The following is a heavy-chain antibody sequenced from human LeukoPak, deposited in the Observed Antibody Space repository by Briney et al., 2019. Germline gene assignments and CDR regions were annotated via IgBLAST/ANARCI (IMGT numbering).Heavy chain of an antibody. CDR1: GGSISSSNW. D-gene: IGHD3-22*01. V-gene: IGHV4-4*02. CDR3: ARRGYYYDSSGYLDY. CDR2: IYHSGST. Sequence: SETLSLTCAVSGGSISSSNWWSWVRQPPGKGLEWIGEIYHSGSTNYNPSLKSRVTISVDKSKNQFSLKLSSVTAADTAVYYCARRGYYYDSSGYLDYWGQGTLVTVSS. J-gene: IGHJ4*02.